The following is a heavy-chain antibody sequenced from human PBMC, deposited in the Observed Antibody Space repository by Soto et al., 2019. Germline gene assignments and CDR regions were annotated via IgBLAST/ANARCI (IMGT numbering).Heavy chain of an antibody. CDR1: GGSFSGYY. J-gene: IGHJ3*02. CDR2: INHSGST. D-gene: IGHD3-22*01. V-gene: IGHV4-34*01. CDR3: ARGREYYDRGAFDI. Sequence: QVQLQQWGAGLLKPSETLSLTCAVYGGSFSGYYWSWIRQPPGKGLEWIGEINHSGSTNYNPSLKSRVTISVDTSKNQFSLKLSSVTAADTAVYYCARGREYYDRGAFDIWGHGTMVTVSS.